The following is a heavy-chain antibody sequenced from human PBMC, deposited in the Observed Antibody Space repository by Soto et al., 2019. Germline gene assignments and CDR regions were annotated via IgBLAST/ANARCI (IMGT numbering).Heavy chain of an antibody. CDR1: GYSFTSYW. J-gene: IGHJ4*01. V-gene: IGHV5-51*01. CDR3: ARHLVGSTRGNFDY. CDR2: SYPYDSDT. D-gene: IGHD2-2*01. Sequence: GESLKISCKTSGYSFTSYWIGWVRQMPGKGMEWMGNSYPYDSDTRYSPSFQGQVTISADAAITTAYLQCSGLRASDTAMYFCARHLVGSTRGNFDYWGQGTLVTVSS.